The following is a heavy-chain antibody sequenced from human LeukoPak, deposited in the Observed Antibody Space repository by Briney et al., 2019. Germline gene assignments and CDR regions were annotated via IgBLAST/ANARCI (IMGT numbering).Heavy chain of an antibody. D-gene: IGHD3-22*01. J-gene: IGHJ4*02. V-gene: IGHV1-2*02. CDR2: INPNSGGT. Sequence: ASEKVSCKASGYTFTGYYMHWVRQAPGQGLEWMGWINPNSGGTNYAQKFQGRVTMTRDTSISTAYMELSRLRSDDTAVYYCARGGLPNYYDSSGYWQLDYWGQGTLVTVSS. CDR3: ARGGLPNYYDSSGYWQLDY. CDR1: GYTFTGYY.